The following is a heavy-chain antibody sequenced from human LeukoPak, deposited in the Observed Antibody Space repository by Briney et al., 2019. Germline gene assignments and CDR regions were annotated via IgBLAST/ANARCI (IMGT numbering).Heavy chain of an antibody. CDR1: GGTFSSYA. CDR2: IIPIFGTA. CDR3: ASGSPHLREPDY. Sequence: ASVKVSCKASGGTFSSYAISWVRQAPGQGLEWMGGIIPIFGTANYAQKFQGRVTITADESTSTAYMELSSLRSEDTAVYYCASGSPHLREPDYWGQGTLVTVSS. V-gene: IGHV1-69*01. J-gene: IGHJ4*02. D-gene: IGHD1-14*01.